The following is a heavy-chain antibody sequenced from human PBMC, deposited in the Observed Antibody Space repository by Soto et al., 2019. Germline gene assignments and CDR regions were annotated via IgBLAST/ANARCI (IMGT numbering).Heavy chain of an antibody. D-gene: IGHD2-21*02. Sequence: ASVKVSCKASGYTFTSYYMHWVRQAPGQGLEWMGIINPSGVSTSYAQKFQGRVTMTRGTSTSTVYMELSSLRSEDTAVYYCARDTPQDGGNSPVGKPGDAFDIWGQGTMVTVSS. J-gene: IGHJ3*02. CDR3: ARDTPQDGGNSPVGKPGDAFDI. CDR2: INPSGVST. V-gene: IGHV1-46*01. CDR1: GYTFTSYY.